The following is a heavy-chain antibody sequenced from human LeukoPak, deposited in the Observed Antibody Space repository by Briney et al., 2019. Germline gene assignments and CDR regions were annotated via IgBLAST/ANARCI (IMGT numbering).Heavy chain of an antibody. CDR2: INPNSGGT. CDR1: GYTFTGYY. Sequence: ASVKVSCKASGYTFTGYYMHWVRQAPGQGLEWMGWINPNSGGTNYAQKFQGRVTMTRDTSISTAYMELSSLRSEDTAVYYCARVEYSSSSVAFDIWGQGTMVTVSS. J-gene: IGHJ3*02. D-gene: IGHD6-6*01. V-gene: IGHV1-2*02. CDR3: ARVEYSSSSVAFDI.